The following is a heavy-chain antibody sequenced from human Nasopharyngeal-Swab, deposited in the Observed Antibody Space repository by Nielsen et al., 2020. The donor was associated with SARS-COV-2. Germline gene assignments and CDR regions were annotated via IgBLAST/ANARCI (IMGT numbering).Heavy chain of an antibody. CDR2: TWYDGSNK. D-gene: IGHD1-7*01. V-gene: IGHV3-33*01. CDR3: ARERLTGTTSQNYFDY. CDR1: GFTFSSYG. Sequence: GESLKISCAASGFTFSSYGMHWVRQAPGKGLEWVAVTWYDGSNKYYADSVKGRFTISRDNSKNTLYLQMNSLRAEDTAVYYCARERLTGTTSQNYFDYWGQGTLVTVSS. J-gene: IGHJ4*02.